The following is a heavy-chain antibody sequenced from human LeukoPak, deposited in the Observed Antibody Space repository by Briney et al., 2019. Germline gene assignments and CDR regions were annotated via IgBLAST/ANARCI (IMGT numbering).Heavy chain of an antibody. V-gene: IGHV4-4*07. CDR3: AREWSADIVVVVAANNWFDP. CDR2: IYTSGST. D-gene: IGHD2-15*01. CDR1: GGSISSYY. Sequence: PSETLSLTCTVSGGSISSYYWSWIRQPAGKGLEWIGRIYTSGSTNYNPSLKSRVTMSVDTSKNQFSLKLSSVTAADTAVYYCAREWSADIVVVVAANNWFDPWGQGTLVTVSS. J-gene: IGHJ5*02.